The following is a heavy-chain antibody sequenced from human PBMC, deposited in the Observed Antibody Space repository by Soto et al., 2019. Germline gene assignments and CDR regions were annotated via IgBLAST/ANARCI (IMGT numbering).Heavy chain of an antibody. D-gene: IGHD6-13*01. Sequence: SEPLSLTCTVSGGSVSSGSYYWSWIRQPPGKGLEWIGYIYYSGSTNYNPSRKSRVTISVDTSKNQFSLKLSSVTAADTAVYYCARSEYSSGWYNWFDPWGQGTLVTVSS. V-gene: IGHV4-61*01. J-gene: IGHJ5*02. CDR2: IYYSGST. CDR3: ARSEYSSGWYNWFDP. CDR1: GGSVSSGSYY.